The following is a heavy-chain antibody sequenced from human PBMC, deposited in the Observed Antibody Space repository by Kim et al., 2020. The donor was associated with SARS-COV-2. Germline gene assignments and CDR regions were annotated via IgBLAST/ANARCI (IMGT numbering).Heavy chain of an antibody. D-gene: IGHD4-17*01. CDR2: ISGSGGST. Sequence: GGSLRLSCVGSGFSFNNYGLNWVRQAPGKGLEWVSHISGSGGSTYYADSVKGRFTISRDNSKSTLYLQMNNLRVEDTAIYYCAKDPRGFGDYGAWGQGT. CDR1: GFSFNNYG. V-gene: IGHV3-23*01. CDR3: AKDPRGFGDYGA. J-gene: IGHJ5*02.